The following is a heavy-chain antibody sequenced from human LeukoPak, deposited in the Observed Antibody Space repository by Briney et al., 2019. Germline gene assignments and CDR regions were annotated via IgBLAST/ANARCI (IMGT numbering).Heavy chain of an antibody. J-gene: IGHJ5*02. CDR1: GYTFTSYY. D-gene: IGHD2-15*01. V-gene: IGHV1-46*01. CDR3: ARGWLVRLLLRLSGKFDP. Sequence: ASVKVSCKASGYTFTSYYMHWVRQAPGQGLEWMGIINPSGGSTSYAQKFQGRVTMTRDMSTSTVYMDLSSLRSENTAVYYCARGWLVRLLLRLSGKFDPWGQGTLVTVSS. CDR2: INPSGGST.